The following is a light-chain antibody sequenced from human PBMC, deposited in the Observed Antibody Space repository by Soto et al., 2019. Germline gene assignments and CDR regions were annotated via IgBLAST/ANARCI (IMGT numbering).Light chain of an antibody. V-gene: IGKV1-39*01. CDR2: ASS. J-gene: IGKJ1*01. CDR1: QSISIY. Sequence: DIQMTQSPSSLSASVGDRVTITCRASQSISIYLNWYQQKPGKASNLLIYASSYSQSGVTSRFSGSGSGTDFTLTITSLQPEHFATYNCQQSFITPRTIGQGTKVEIK. CDR3: QQSFITPRT.